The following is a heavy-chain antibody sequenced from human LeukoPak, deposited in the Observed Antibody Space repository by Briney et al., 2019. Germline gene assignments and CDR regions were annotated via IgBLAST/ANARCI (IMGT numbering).Heavy chain of an antibody. CDR1: GYNFTSYW. J-gene: IGHJ4*02. CDR2: IYLGDSDT. CDR3: ARAKSDYGAYCFDY. V-gene: IGHV5-51*01. D-gene: IGHD4-17*01. Sequence: GESLKISCKGSGYNFTSYWISWVRQMPGKGLEWMGIIYLGDSDTRYSPSFQGQVTISADKSISTAYLQWSSLKASDTAMYYCARAKSDYGAYCFDYWGQGTLVTVSS.